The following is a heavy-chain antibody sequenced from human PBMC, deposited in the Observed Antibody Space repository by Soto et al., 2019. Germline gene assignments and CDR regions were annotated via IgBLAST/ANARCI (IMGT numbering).Heavy chain of an antibody. J-gene: IGHJ6*02. D-gene: IGHD3-3*01. Sequence: SVKVSCKASGYTFTGYYMHWVRQAPGQGLEWMGWINPNSGGTNYAQKFQGRVTMTRDTSISTAYMELSRLRSDDTAVYYCARDNYDFWSGYRQNYGMDVWGQGTTVTVSS. V-gene: IGHV1-2*02. CDR3: ARDNYDFWSGYRQNYGMDV. CDR2: INPNSGGT. CDR1: GYTFTGYY.